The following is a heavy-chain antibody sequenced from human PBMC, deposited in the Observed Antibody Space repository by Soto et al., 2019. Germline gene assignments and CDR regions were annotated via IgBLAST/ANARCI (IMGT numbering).Heavy chain of an antibody. CDR1: GGSISSYY. D-gene: IGHD2-21*01. Sequence: KTSETLSLTCTVCGGSISSYYWSWIRQPPGKGLEWIGYIYYSGSTNYNPSLKSRVTISVDTSKNQFSLKLSSVTAADTAVYYCAREGLYCGGDCYGYWGQGTLVTVSS. CDR2: IYYSGST. V-gene: IGHV4-59*01. J-gene: IGHJ4*02. CDR3: AREGLYCGGDCYGY.